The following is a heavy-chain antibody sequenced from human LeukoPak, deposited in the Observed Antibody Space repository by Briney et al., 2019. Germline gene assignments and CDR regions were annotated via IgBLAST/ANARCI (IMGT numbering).Heavy chain of an antibody. V-gene: IGHV4-31*03. J-gene: IGHJ5*02. CDR3: ARDGGGWGSSWYFGGFDP. Sequence: SQTLPLTCTVSGGSISSGGYYWSWIRPHPGKGLEWIGYIYYSGSTYYHPSLKSRVTTSVDRSKNQSSVKPNSATSADTAVYYCARDGGGWGSSWYFGGFDPWGQGTLVTVSS. D-gene: IGHD6-13*01. CDR2: IYYSGST. CDR1: GGSISSGGYY.